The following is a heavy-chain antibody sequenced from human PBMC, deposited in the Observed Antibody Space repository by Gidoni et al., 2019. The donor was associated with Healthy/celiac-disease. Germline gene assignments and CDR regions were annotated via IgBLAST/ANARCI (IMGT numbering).Heavy chain of an antibody. CDR2: ISGSGGST. V-gene: IGHV3-23*01. J-gene: IGHJ3*02. CDR3: AKDQILGYCSGGSCEILELGAFDI. D-gene: IGHD2-15*01. Sequence: AISGSGGSTYYADSVKGRFTISRDNSKNTLYLQMNSLRAEDTAVYYCAKDQILGYCSGGSCEILELGAFDIWGQGTMATVSS.